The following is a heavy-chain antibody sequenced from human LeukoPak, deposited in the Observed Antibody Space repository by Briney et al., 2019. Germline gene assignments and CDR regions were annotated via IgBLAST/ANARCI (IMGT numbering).Heavy chain of an antibody. D-gene: IGHD1-26*01. CDR1: GGSISSSSYY. Sequence: SETLSLTCTVSGGSISSSSYYWGWIRQPPGKGLEWIGSIYYSGSTYYNPSLKSRVTISVDTSKNQFSLKLSSVTAADTAVYYCVRPSGSYHPSAYYFDYWGQGTLVTVSS. V-gene: IGHV4-39*01. J-gene: IGHJ4*02. CDR2: IYYSGST. CDR3: VRPSGSYHPSAYYFDY.